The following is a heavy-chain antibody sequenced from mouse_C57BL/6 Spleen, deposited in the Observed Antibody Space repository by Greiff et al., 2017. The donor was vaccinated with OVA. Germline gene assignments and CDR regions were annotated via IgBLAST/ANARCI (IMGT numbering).Heavy chain of an antibody. Sequence: QVQLKQSGPELVKPGASVKISCKASGYAFSSSWMNWVKQRPGKGLEWIGRIYPGDGDTNYNGKFKGKATLTADKSSSTAYMQLSSLTSEDSAVYFCAREGQVYYGSSYDAMDYWGQGTSVTVSS. V-gene: IGHV1-82*01. CDR3: AREGQVYYGSSYDAMDY. D-gene: IGHD1-1*01. J-gene: IGHJ4*01. CDR1: GYAFSSSW. CDR2: IYPGDGDT.